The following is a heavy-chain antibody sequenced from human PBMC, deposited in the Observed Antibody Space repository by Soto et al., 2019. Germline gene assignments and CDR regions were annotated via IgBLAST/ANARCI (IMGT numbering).Heavy chain of an antibody. D-gene: IGHD6-13*01. Sequence: LRLSCAASGFTFSSYAMHWVRQAPGKGLEWVAVISYDGSNKYYADSVKGRFTISRDNSKNTLYLQMNSLRAEDTAVYYCARERRYSSSWYADYWGQGTLVTVSS. CDR3: ARERRYSSSWYADY. V-gene: IGHV3-30-3*01. CDR2: ISYDGSNK. CDR1: GFTFSSYA. J-gene: IGHJ4*02.